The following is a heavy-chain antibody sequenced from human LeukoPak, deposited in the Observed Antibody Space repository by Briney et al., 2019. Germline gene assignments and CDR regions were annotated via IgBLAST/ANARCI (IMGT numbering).Heavy chain of an antibody. CDR3: ARSSEGRYYYDSSGYSYYYYYMDV. CDR2: IYTSGGT. Sequence: KTSETLSLTCTVSGGSISNYYWTWIRQPAGKGLEWIGRIYTSGGTNYNPSLRSRVTMSVDTSKNQFSLKLNSVTAADTAVYYCARSSEGRYYYDSSGYSYYYYYMDVWGKGTTVTISS. CDR1: GGSISNYY. J-gene: IGHJ6*03. V-gene: IGHV4-4*07. D-gene: IGHD3-22*01.